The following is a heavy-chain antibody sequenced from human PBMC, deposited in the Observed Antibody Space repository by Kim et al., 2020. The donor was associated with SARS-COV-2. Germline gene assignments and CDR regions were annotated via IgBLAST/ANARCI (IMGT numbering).Heavy chain of an antibody. Sequence: GGSLRLSCAASGFTFSSYGMHWVRQAPGKGLEWVAVIWYDGSNKYYADSVKGRFTISRDNSKNTLYLQMNSLRAEDTAVYYCARDGGGVAEIVVVRAALPDYWGQGTLVTVSS. D-gene: IGHD2-2*01. CDR1: GFTFSSYG. J-gene: IGHJ4*02. CDR3: ARDGGGVAEIVVVRAALPDY. V-gene: IGHV3-33*01. CDR2: IWYDGSNK.